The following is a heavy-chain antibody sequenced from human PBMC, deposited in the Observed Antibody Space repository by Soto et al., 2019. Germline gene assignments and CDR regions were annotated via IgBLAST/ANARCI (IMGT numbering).Heavy chain of an antibody. CDR3: ARTYTIFGVVIYYYYYYMDV. CDR1: GFTFSSYS. Sequence: GGSLRLSCAASGFTFSSYSMNWVRQAPEKGVGGVSYISSSSSTIYYADSVKGRFIISRDNAKNSLYLQMNSLRAEDTAVYYCARTYTIFGVVIYYYYYYMDVWGKGTTVTVSS. CDR2: ISSSSSTI. J-gene: IGHJ6*03. V-gene: IGHV3-48*01. D-gene: IGHD3-3*01.